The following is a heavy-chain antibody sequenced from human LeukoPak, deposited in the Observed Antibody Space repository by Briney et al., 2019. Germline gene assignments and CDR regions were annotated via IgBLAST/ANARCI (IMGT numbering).Heavy chain of an antibody. Sequence: GGSLRPSCAASGFTFSSYAMSWVRQAPGKGLEWVSAISGSGGSTYYADSVKGRFTISRDNSKNTLYLQMNSLRAEDTAVYYCAKDEVPRWFGDPDAFDICGQGTMVTVSS. CDR3: AKDEVPRWFGDPDAFDI. CDR1: GFTFSSYA. J-gene: IGHJ3*02. D-gene: IGHD3-10*01. CDR2: ISGSGGST. V-gene: IGHV3-23*01.